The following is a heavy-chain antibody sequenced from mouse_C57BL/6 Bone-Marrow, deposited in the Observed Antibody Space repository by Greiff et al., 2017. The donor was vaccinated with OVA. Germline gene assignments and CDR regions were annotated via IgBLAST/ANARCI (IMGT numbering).Heavy chain of an antibody. J-gene: IGHJ4*01. D-gene: IGHD2-4*01. CDR2: ISNGGGST. CDR3: ARIKRYAMDY. V-gene: IGHV5-12*01. Sequence: EVHLVESGGGLVQPGGSLKLSCAASGFTFSDYYMYWVRQTPEKRLEWVAYISNGGGSTYYPDTVKGRFTISRDNAKNTLYLQLSRLKSEDTAMYYCARIKRYAMDYRGQGTSVTVSS. CDR1: GFTFSDYY.